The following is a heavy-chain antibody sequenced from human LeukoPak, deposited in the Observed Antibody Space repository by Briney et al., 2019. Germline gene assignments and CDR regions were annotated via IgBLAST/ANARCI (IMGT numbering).Heavy chain of an antibody. CDR3: ARVAYSYGTNWFDP. CDR1: GYTFTGYY. D-gene: IGHD5-18*01. J-gene: IGHJ5*02. Sequence: GASVKVSCKASGYTFTGYYMHWVRQAPGQGLEWMGWINPNSGGTNYAQKLQGRVTMTRDTSISTAYMELSRLRSDDTAVYYCARVAYSYGTNWFDPWGQGTLVTVSS. V-gene: IGHV1-2*02. CDR2: INPNSGGT.